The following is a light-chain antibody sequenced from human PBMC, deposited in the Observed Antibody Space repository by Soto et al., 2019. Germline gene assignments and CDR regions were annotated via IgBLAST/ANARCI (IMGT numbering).Light chain of an antibody. CDR2: DAS. J-gene: IGKJ5*01. Sequence: LTQSPGTLSLSPGERAPLSCRASQTVRNNYLAWYQQKPGQAPRLLIYDASSRATGIPDRFSGGGSGTDFTLTISRLEPEDFAVYYCQQYGSPITFGQGTRLEI. CDR3: QQYGSPIT. CDR1: QTVRNNY. V-gene: IGKV3-20*01.